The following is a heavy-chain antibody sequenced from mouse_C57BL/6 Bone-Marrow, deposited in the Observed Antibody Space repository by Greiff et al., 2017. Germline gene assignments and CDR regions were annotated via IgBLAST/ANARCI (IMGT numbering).Heavy chain of an antibody. J-gene: IGHJ1*03. Sequence: EVQLVESEGGLVQPGSSMKLSCTASGFTFSDYYMAWVRQVPEKGLEWVANINYDGSSTYYLDSLKSRFIISRDNAKNILYLQMSSLKSEDTATYYCARDTGQYFDVWGTGTTVTVSS. V-gene: IGHV5-16*01. CDR3: ARDTGQYFDV. CDR2: INYDGSST. CDR1: GFTFSDYY. D-gene: IGHD3-3*01.